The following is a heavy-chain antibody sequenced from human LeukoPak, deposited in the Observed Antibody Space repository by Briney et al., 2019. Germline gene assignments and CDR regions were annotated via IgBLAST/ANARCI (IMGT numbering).Heavy chain of an antibody. J-gene: IGHJ3*02. V-gene: IGHV3-66*01. CDR2: IYSTGST. CDR1: GFTVSSSY. Sequence: GGSLRLSCAASGFTVSSSYVSWVRQAPGKGLEGVSVIYSTGSTYYADSVKGRFTISRDNSKNTLYLQMNSLRAEDTAVYYCARDHGDFDDAFDMWGQGTMVTVSS. CDR3: ARDHGDFDDAFDM. D-gene: IGHD4-17*01.